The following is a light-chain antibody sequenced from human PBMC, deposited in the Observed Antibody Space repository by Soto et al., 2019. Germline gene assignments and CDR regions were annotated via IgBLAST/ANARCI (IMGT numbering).Light chain of an antibody. CDR2: DTS. V-gene: IGKV3-15*01. J-gene: IGKJ1*01. CDR1: QNVAGN. CDR3: QEYNGRSS. Sequence: ERVTTQSPATLSVSPGERATLSCRASQNVAGNLAWYRQQPGQAPRLLIYDTSTRATGIPARFSGSGSGTEFTLTISSLQSEDFAVYYCQEYNGRSSFGQGTKVEIK.